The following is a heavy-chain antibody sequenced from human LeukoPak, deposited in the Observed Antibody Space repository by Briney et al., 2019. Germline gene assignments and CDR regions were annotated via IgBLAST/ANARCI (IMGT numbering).Heavy chain of an antibody. CDR3: ARGPYYYDSSGYYENLDY. V-gene: IGHV4-59*01. J-gene: IGHJ4*02. CDR1: GGSIRSYY. Sequence: SETLSLTCTVSGGSIRSYYWSWIRQPPGKGLEWIGYIYYSGSTNYNPSLKSRVAISVDTSKNQFSLKLDSVTAADTAVYYCARGPYYYDSSGYYENLDYWGQGTPGHRLF. D-gene: IGHD3-22*01. CDR2: IYYSGST.